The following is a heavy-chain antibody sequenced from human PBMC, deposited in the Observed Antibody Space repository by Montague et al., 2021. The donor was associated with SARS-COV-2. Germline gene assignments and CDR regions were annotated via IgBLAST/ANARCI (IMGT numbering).Heavy chain of an antibody. V-gene: IGHV3-23*03. J-gene: IGHJ4*02. CDR3: AKVDSVFP. CDR1: GFTFSSSA. Sequence: PLRLSYAASGFTFSSSALSWVRQAPGKGLEWVSNIYGATGRTFYADSVKGRFTMSRENSKNTLYLQMNSLRVDDTAVYYCAKVDSVFPWGQGTLVTVSS. D-gene: IGHD3/OR15-3a*01. CDR2: IYGATGRT.